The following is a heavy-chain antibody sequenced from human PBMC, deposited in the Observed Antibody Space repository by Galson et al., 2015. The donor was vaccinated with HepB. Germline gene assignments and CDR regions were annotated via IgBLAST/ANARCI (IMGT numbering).Heavy chain of an antibody. CDR1: GFTFSSYP. CDR2: MSYDGSNE. V-gene: IGHV3-30-3*01. CDR3: ARDIRNWNPNYYFDY. D-gene: IGHD1-1*01. Sequence: SLRLSWAASGFTFSSYPMHWVRQAPGKGLEWVAVMSYDGSNEYYADSVKGRFTISRDTSKNTLYLQMNSLRPDDTAVYYCARDIRNWNPNYYFDYWGQGTLVTVSS. J-gene: IGHJ4*02.